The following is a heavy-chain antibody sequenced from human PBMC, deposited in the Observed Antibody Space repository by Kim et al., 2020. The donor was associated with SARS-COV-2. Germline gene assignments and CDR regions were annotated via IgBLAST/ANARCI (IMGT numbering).Heavy chain of an antibody. J-gene: IGHJ5*02. CDR2: INHSGST. V-gene: IGHV4-34*01. Sequence: SETLSLTCAVYGGSISGYYWSWIRQRPGKGLEWIGEINHSGSTNYNPSLKSRVTISVDTSKNQFSLKLSSVTAADTAVYFCARRSWWFDPWGQGTLVTVSS. CDR1: GGSISGYY. D-gene: IGHD3-10*01. CDR3: ARRSWWFDP.